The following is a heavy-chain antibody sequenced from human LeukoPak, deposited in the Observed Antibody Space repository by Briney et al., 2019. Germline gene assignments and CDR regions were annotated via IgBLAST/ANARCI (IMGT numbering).Heavy chain of an antibody. V-gene: IGHV3-33*06. CDR1: GFTFSSYG. Sequence: GGSLRLSCAASGFTFSSYGMHWFRQAPGKGLEWVAVIWYDGSNKYYADSVKGRFTISRDNSKNTLYLQMNSLRAEDTAVYYCAKVSSYGPRSDAFDIWGQGTMVTVSS. J-gene: IGHJ3*02. D-gene: IGHD5-18*01. CDR3: AKVSSYGPRSDAFDI. CDR2: IWYDGSNK.